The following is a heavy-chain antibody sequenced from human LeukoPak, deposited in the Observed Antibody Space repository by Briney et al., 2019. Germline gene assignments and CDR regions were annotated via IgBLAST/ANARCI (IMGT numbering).Heavy chain of an antibody. J-gene: IGHJ3*02. D-gene: IGHD2-2*01. Sequence: GESLKISCKGSGYSFTSYWIGWVRQMPGKGLEWMGIIYPADSDTRYSPSFQGQVTISADKSISTAYLQWSSLKASDTAMYYCARQGGKYQLLMNAFDIWGQGTMVTVSS. CDR3: ARQGGKYQLLMNAFDI. CDR1: GYSFTSYW. CDR2: IYPADSDT. V-gene: IGHV5-51*01.